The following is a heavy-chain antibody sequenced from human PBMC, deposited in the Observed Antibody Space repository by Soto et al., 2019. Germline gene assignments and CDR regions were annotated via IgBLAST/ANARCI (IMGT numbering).Heavy chain of an antibody. D-gene: IGHD6-19*01. CDR1: GFTFVNYW. J-gene: IGHJ4*02. V-gene: IGHV3-7*01. CDR2: IKQDGSQN. Sequence: GSLRLSCAASGFTFVNYWISFFRQAPGKGLEWVANIKQDGSQNYYVDSVKGRFPTSRDNTKNSFYLQMNSLRAEDTAVYYCARDHINGWKFDYWGRGTLVTVSS. CDR3: ARDHINGWKFDY.